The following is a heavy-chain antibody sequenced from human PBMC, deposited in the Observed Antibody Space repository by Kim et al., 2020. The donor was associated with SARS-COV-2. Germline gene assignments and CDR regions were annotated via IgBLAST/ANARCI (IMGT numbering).Heavy chain of an antibody. J-gene: IGHJ6*02. V-gene: IGHV3-53*01. D-gene: IGHD3-3*02. CDR1: GFTVSSNY. CDR3: ARERVKVIRFGMDV. Sequence: GGSLRLSCAASGFTVSSNYMSWVRQAPGKGLEWVSVIYSGGSTYYADSVKGRFTISRDNSKNTLYLQMNSLRAEDTAVYYCARERVKVIRFGMDVWGQGTTVPVSS. CDR2: IYSGGST.